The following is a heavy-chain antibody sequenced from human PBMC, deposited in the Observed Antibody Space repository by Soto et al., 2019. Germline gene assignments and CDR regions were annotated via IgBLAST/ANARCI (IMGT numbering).Heavy chain of an antibody. V-gene: IGHV4-34*01. CDR2: INHSGST. D-gene: IGHD6-19*01. CDR1: GGSFSGYY. Sequence: QVQLQQWGAGLLKPSETLSLTCAVYGGSFSGYYWSWIRQPPGKGLEWIGEINHSGSTNYNPSLKRRVTISVDASKIHFSLRLSSVTAADTAVYYCARGRGDRDGGSGWYSRGHFDYWGQGTLVTVSS. CDR3: ARGRGDRDGGSGWYSRGHFDY. J-gene: IGHJ4*02.